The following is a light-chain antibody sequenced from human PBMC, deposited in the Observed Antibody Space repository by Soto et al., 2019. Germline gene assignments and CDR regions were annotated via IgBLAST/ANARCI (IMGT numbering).Light chain of an antibody. CDR1: SSDVGGYNY. V-gene: IGLV2-14*01. CDR2: DVR. CDR3: SSYTSRSTLYV. Sequence: QSALTQPASVSGSPGQSITISCTGTSSDVGGYNYVSWYQQQTGKAPKVMNYDVRNRPSGVSNRFSGSKSGNTASLTISGLQAEDEADYYCSSYTSRSTLYVFGAGTKVTVL. J-gene: IGLJ1*01.